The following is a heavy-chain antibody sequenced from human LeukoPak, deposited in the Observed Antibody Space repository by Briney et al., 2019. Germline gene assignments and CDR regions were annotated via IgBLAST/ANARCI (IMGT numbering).Heavy chain of an antibody. CDR2: ISGSGGST. D-gene: IGHD6-19*01. CDR3: AKARSGWCQFDY. CDR1: GFPFSSYP. V-gene: IGHV3-23*01. J-gene: IGHJ4*02. Sequence: GGSLRLSCAAPGFPFSSYPMSWVRQAPGKGLEWVAAISGSGGSTYYAESVKGRFTISRDNSKNTLYLQMNSLRAEDTAVYYCAKARSGWCQFDYWGQGALVTVSS.